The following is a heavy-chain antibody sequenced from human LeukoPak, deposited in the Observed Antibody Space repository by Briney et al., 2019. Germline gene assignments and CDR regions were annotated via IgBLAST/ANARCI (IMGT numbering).Heavy chain of an antibody. Sequence: GGSLRLSCAASGFTVSSNYMSWVRQAPGKGLEWVSVIYSGGSTYYADSVKGRFTISRDNSKNTLYLQMNSLRVEDTAVYYCARGAITMVRGWEFDYWGQGTLVTVSS. D-gene: IGHD3-10*01. V-gene: IGHV3-66*01. CDR1: GFTVSSNY. CDR3: ARGAITMVRGWEFDY. CDR2: IYSGGST. J-gene: IGHJ4*02.